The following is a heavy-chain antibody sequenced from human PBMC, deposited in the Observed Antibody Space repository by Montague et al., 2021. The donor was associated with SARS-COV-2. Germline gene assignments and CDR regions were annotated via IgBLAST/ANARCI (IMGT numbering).Heavy chain of an antibody. CDR2: ISDSWST. CDR3: ARPYSATLPAVY. J-gene: IGHJ4*02. CDR1: GGSISSFY. D-gene: IGHD2-15*01. V-gene: IGHV4-59*08. Sequence: SETLSLTCTVSGGSISSFYWSWFRQPPGKGLEWIGYISDSWSTHYTPSLTRRVTMSVDTSKNQSSLKVNSVTAADTAVYFCARPYSATLPAVYWGQGTLVPVSS.